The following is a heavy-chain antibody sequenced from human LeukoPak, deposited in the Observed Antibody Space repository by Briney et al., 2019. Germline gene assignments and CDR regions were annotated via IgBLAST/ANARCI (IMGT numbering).Heavy chain of an antibody. CDR2: INPNRGGT. Sequence: SSVKVSCKASGYTFSCYYMHWVRQAPGQGLEWMGWINPNRGGTNYAQKFQGRVTMTRDTSISTAYMELSRLIPDDTAGYYCARDRVSGSDSSGYYFDAFDIWGQGTMVTVSS. CDR1: GYTFSCYY. D-gene: IGHD3-22*01. J-gene: IGHJ3*02. V-gene: IGHV1-2*02. CDR3: ARDRVSGSDSSGYYFDAFDI.